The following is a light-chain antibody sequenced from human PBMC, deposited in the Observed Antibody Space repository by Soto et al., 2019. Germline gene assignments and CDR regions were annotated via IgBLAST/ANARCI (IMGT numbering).Light chain of an antibody. CDR2: AAS. V-gene: IGKV1-9*01. CDR1: QGISSY. Sequence: DIQLTQSPSFLSASVGDRVTITCRASQGISSYLAWYQQKPGKAPKLLIYAASTLQSGVPSRFSCSGSGTEFTLTISSLQPEDFATYDCQQLNSYPSWTFGQGTKVEIK. CDR3: QQLNSYPSWT. J-gene: IGKJ1*01.